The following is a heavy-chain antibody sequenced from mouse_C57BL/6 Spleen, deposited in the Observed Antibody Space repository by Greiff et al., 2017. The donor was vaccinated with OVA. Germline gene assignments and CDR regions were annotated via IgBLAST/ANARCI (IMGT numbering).Heavy chain of an antibody. J-gene: IGHJ4*01. CDR3: ARCYGSSPLAMDY. Sequence: QVQLKQPGAELVRPGTSVKLSCKASGYTFTSYWMHWVKQRPGQGLEWIGVIDPSDSYTNYNQKFKGKATLTVDTSSSTAYMQLSSLTSEDSAVYYCARCYGSSPLAMDYWGQGTSVTVSS. D-gene: IGHD1-1*01. CDR1: GYTFTSYW. V-gene: IGHV1-59*01. CDR2: IDPSDSYT.